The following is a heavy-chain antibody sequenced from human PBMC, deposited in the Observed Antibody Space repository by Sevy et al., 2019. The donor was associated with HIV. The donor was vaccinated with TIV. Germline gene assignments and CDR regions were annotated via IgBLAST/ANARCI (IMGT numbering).Heavy chain of an antibody. Sequence: ASVKVSYKASGYTFTSYYMHWVRQAPGQGLEWMGIIIPSGGSTSYAQKFQGRVTMTRDTSTSTDYMELSSLRSEDTAVYYCARDSDNYDILTGYYPFDYWGQGTLVTVSS. CDR2: IIPSGGST. V-gene: IGHV1-46*01. CDR3: ARDSDNYDILTGYYPFDY. CDR1: GYTFTSYY. J-gene: IGHJ4*02. D-gene: IGHD3-9*01.